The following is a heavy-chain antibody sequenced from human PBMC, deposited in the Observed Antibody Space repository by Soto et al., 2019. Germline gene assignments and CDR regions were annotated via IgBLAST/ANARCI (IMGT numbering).Heavy chain of an antibody. D-gene: IGHD7-27*01. CDR3: ASWANWQPLYYDGLDV. Sequence: QVQLLQSGAEVKKPGSSVKVSCKVSGGAFNNYALNWVRHGPGQGLEWLGGIIPLHNTSNYSLKFLGRVTVTADISSTTVYMELNSMTSDDTATYYCASWANWQPLYYDGLDVWGQGTTVTVSS. J-gene: IGHJ6*02. CDR2: IIPLHNTS. V-gene: IGHV1-69*06. CDR1: GGAFNNYA.